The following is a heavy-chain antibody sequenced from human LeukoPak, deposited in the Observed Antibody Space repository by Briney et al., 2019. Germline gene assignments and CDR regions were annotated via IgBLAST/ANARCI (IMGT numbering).Heavy chain of an antibody. CDR1: GGTINSHY. Sequence: NPSETLSLTCTVSGGTINSHYWSWIRQPAGKGLEWIGRIYISGSTNYNPSLKSRVTMSVDTSKNQFSLKLSSVTAADTAVYYCARAGAARPWDYYYYMDVWGKGTTVTVSS. CDR2: IYISGST. J-gene: IGHJ6*03. V-gene: IGHV4-4*07. CDR3: ARAGAARPWDYYYYMDV. D-gene: IGHD6-6*01.